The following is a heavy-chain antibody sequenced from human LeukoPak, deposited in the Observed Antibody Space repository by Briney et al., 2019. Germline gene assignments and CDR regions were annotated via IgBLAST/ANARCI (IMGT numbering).Heavy chain of an antibody. J-gene: IGHJ4*02. CDR1: GGSISSSSYY. CDR3: ASPWGSGSYPNY. D-gene: IGHD3-10*01. Sequence: SETLSLTCTVSGGSISSSSYYWGWIRQPPGKGLEWIGSIDYSGSTYYNPSLKSRVTISVDTSKNQFSLKLSSVTAADTAVYYCASPWGSGSYPNYWGQGTLVTVSS. V-gene: IGHV4-39*01. CDR2: IDYSGST.